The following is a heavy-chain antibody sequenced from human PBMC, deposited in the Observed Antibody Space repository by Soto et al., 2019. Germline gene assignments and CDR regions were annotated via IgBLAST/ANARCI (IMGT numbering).Heavy chain of an antibody. J-gene: IGHJ6*02. V-gene: IGHV4-31*03. CDR2: VSPSGTT. CDR3: ARDRGSYGMDV. CDR1: GDSISVGYY. Sequence: QVQLQESGPGLVKPSQTLSLTCTVSGDSISVGYYWSWIRQHPGKGLEWIGYVSPSGTTYYNPSLQRRVSFSTDRSKNQFSLEVSSVTSADTAVYYCARDRGSYGMDVWGQGTTVTVSS.